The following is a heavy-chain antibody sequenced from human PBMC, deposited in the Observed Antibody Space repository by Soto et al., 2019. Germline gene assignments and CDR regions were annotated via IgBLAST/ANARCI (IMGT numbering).Heavy chain of an antibody. V-gene: IGHV3-30-3*01. Sequence: QVQLVESGGGVVQPGRSLRLSCAASGFTFSSYAMHWVRQAPGKGLEWVAVISYDGSNKYYADSVKGRFTISRDNSNNTLYLQMNSLRAEDTAVYYCAREGTDIVVVVAATLSWFDPWGQGTLVTVSS. CDR2: ISYDGSNK. J-gene: IGHJ5*02. D-gene: IGHD2-15*01. CDR3: AREGTDIVVVVAATLSWFDP. CDR1: GFTFSSYA.